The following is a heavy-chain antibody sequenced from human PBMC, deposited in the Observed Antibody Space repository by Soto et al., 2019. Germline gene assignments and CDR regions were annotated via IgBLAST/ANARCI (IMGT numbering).Heavy chain of an antibody. Sequence: GGSLRLSCAASGFTFSSYDMHWVRQATGKGLEWVSAIGTAGDTYYPGSVKGRFTISRENAKNSLYLQMNSLRAGDTAVYYCERGLTYGDTRASDAFDIWGQGTMVTVSS. V-gene: IGHV3-13*01. CDR1: GFTFSSYD. J-gene: IGHJ3*02. CDR2: IGTAGDT. CDR3: ERGLTYGDTRASDAFDI. D-gene: IGHD4-17*01.